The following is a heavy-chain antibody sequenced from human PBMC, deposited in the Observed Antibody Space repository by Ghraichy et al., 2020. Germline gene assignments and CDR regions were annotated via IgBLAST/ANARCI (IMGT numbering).Heavy chain of an antibody. D-gene: IGHD2-15*01. Sequence: SQTLSLTCAVYGGSFSGYYWSWIRQPPGKGLEWIGEINHSGSTNYNPSLKSRVTISVDTSKNQFSLKLSSVTAADTAVYYCARYRTSTRYCSGGSCYPPVYYYYGMDVWGQGTTVTVSS. CDR1: GGSFSGYY. CDR2: INHSGST. J-gene: IGHJ6*02. CDR3: ARYRTSTRYCSGGSCYPPVYYYYGMDV. V-gene: IGHV4-34*01.